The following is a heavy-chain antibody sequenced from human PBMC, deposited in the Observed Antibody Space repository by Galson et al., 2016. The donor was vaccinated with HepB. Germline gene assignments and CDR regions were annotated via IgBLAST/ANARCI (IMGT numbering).Heavy chain of an antibody. J-gene: IGHJ6*02. CDR1: GFTFSSYA. CDR3: AKDLHSTSWSHLDGYYYGMDD. V-gene: IGHV3-23*01. CDR2: ISGSGGST. D-gene: IGHD6-13*01. Sequence: SLRLSCAASGFTFSSYAMTWVRQAPGKGLEWVSAISGSGGSTYYADSVKGRFTISRDNSKNTLYLQLQSLRVEDTAVYYCAKDLHSTSWSHLDGYYYGMDDWGQGTTVTVSS.